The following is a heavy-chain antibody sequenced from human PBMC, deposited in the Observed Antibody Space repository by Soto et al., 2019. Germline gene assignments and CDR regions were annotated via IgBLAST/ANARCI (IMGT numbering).Heavy chain of an antibody. V-gene: IGHV5-51*01. CDR2: IYPGDSDT. CDR3: ARSGYWYDYDSSGYSYGMDV. D-gene: IGHD3-22*01. Sequence: GESLKISCKGSGYSFTSYWIGWVRQMPGKGLEWMGIIYPGDSDTRYSPSFQGQVTISADKSISTAYLQWSSLKASDTAMYYCARSGYWYDYDSSGYSYGMDVWGQGSTVTVSS. CDR1: GYSFTSYW. J-gene: IGHJ6*02.